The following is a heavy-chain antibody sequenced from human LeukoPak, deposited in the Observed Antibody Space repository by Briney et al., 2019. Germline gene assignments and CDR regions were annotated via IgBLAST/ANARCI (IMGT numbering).Heavy chain of an antibody. Sequence: SETLSLTCTVSGGSISSYYWSWIRQPAGKGLEWIGRIYTSGSTNYNPSLKSRVTMSVDTSKNQFSLKLSSVTAADTAVYYCARGLRVYYGSGSYYFDYWGQGTLVTVSS. CDR2: IYTSGST. CDR3: ARGLRVYYGSGSYYFDY. CDR1: GGSISSYY. D-gene: IGHD3-10*01. J-gene: IGHJ4*02. V-gene: IGHV4-4*07.